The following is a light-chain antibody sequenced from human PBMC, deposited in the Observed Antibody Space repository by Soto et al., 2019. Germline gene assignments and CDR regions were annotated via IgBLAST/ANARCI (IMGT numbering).Light chain of an antibody. V-gene: IGKV1-17*01. CDR3: HSRA. J-gene: IGKJ5*01. CDR1: QGIRND. Sequence: DIQMTQSPSSLSASVGDRVTITCRASQGIRNDLAWFQQKPGKAPKRLIYDASTLESGVPSRFSGSGSETEFTLTISRLQPDDFATYFCHSRAFGQGTRLEIK. CDR2: DAS.